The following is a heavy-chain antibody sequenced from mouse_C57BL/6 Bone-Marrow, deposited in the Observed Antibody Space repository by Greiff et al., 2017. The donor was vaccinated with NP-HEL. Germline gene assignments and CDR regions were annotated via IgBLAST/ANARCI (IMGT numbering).Heavy chain of an antibody. CDR1: GYTFTSSG. CDR3: ARSLGLYAMDY. CDR2: IYPRSGNT. Sequence: QVHVKQSGAELARPGASVKLSCKASGYTFTSSGISWVKQRTGQGLEWIGEIYPRSGNTYYNEKFKGKATLTADKSSSTAYMELRSLTSEDSAVYFCARSLGLYAMDYWGQGTSVTVSS. V-gene: IGHV1-81*01. J-gene: IGHJ4*01. D-gene: IGHD6-2*01.